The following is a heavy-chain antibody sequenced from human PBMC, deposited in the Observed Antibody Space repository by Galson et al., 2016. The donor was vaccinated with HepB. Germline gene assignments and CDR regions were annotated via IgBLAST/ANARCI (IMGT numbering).Heavy chain of an antibody. CDR3: ARDGTLSGSYYHFCGMAV. CDR1: GYSFISYG. V-gene: IGHV1-18*01. Sequence: SVKVSCKASGYSFISYGISWVRQARGQGLEWMGWISTYNGNTNYEQKFEGRVTLTADISTSTAQMELRSRRSDDTAVYYCARDGTLSGSYYHFCGMAVWGQGSTGAVSS. D-gene: IGHD1-26*01. CDR2: ISTYNGNT. J-gene: IGHJ6*02.